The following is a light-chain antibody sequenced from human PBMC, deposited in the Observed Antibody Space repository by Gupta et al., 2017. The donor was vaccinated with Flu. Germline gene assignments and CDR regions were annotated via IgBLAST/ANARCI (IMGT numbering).Light chain of an antibody. J-gene: IGLJ3*02. CDR1: SRDVGGYNY. Sequence: QSALTQPPSAAGSLGQSVTISSTGGSRDVGGYNYVSWYLQHPGRAPKLLIYEVNQRPSGVPDRFSGSKSGNTASLTVSGLQAEDEAAYFCSSYAGSNNVVFGGGTNLTVL. V-gene: IGLV2-8*01. CDR3: SSYAGSNNVV. CDR2: EVN.